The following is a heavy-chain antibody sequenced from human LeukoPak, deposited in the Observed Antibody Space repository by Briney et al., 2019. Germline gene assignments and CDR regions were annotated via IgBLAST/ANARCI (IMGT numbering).Heavy chain of an antibody. D-gene: IGHD2-2*01. CDR3: ARDDIASSGAFDT. CDR2: ISGSSSYI. Sequence: PGGSLRLSCAASGFTFSSYSMNWVRQAPGKGLEWVSSISGSSSYIYYADSVKGRFTISRDNAKSSLYLQMNSLRAEDTAVYYCARDDIASSGAFDTWGQGTMVTVSS. J-gene: IGHJ3*02. V-gene: IGHV3-21*01. CDR1: GFTFSSYS.